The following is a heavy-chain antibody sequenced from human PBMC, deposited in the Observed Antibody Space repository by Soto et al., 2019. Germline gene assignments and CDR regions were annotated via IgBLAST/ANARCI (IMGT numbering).Heavy chain of an antibody. CDR2: IYYSGST. CDR3: ARATYYYDSSGYQTSLFHF. J-gene: IGHJ4*02. CDR1: GDSLSSGGHY. Sequence: SETLSLTCTVSGDSLSSGGHYWSWIRQHPGKGLEWIGYIYYSGSTYYNPSPKSRVTISVDTSKSQFSLKLNSVTAADTAVYYCARATYYYDSSGYQTSLFHFWGPATLVTVSS. D-gene: IGHD3-22*01. V-gene: IGHV4-31*03.